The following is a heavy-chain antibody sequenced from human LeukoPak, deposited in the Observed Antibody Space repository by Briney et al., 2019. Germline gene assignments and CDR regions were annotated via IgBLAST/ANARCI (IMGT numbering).Heavy chain of an antibody. CDR1: GYTFTSLD. J-gene: IGHJ5*02. CDR3: ARGARYSSGTNMFWFDP. V-gene: IGHV1-8*03. Sequence: ASVKVSCKASGYTFTSLDINWVRQAAGQGLEWMGWMNPNSGYSGYAQQFQGRVSFTSSTSISTAYMELSSLRSEDTAVYYCARGARYSSGTNMFWFDPWGQGTLVTVSS. D-gene: IGHD3-22*01. CDR2: MNPNSGYS.